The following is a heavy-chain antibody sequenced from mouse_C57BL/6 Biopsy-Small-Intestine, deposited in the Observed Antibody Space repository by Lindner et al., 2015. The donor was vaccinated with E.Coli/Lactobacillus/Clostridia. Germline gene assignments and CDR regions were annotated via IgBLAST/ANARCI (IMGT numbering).Heavy chain of an antibody. D-gene: IGHD2-2*01. CDR2: INPNNGGT. V-gene: IGHV1-22*01. Sequence: VQLQESGPELVKPGAPVKMSCKASGYTFTDYNMHWVKQSHGKSLEWIGYINPNNGGTSYNQKFKGKATLTVNKSSSTAYMELRSLTSEDSAVYYCARYGYDPAWFAYWGQGTLVTVSA. J-gene: IGHJ3*01. CDR1: GYTFTDYN. CDR3: ARYGYDPAWFAY.